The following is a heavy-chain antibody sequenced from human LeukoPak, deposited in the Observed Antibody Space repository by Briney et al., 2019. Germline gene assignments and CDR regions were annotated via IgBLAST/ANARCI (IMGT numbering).Heavy chain of an antibody. Sequence: GGSLRLFCAASGFTFSSYSMNWVRQAPGKGLEWVSSISSSSSYIYYADSVKGRFTISRDNAKNSLYLQMNSLRAEDTAVYYCARDTNEYSSSSEVGYWGQGTLVTVSS. D-gene: IGHD6-6*01. CDR3: ARDTNEYSSSSEVGY. V-gene: IGHV3-21*01. CDR1: GFTFSSYS. J-gene: IGHJ4*02. CDR2: ISSSSSYI.